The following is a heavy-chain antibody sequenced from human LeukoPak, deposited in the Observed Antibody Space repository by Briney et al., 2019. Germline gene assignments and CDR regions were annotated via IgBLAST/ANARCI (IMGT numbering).Heavy chain of an antibody. CDR1: GFTFSDYY. CDR2: ISSSGSTI. D-gene: IGHD4-23*01. Sequence: LRLSCAASGFTFSDYYMSWIRQAPGKGLEWVSYISSSGSTIYYADSVKGRFTISRDNAKNSLYLQMNSLRAEDTAVYYCARVGNSFYYYYYGMDVWGQGTTVTVSS. J-gene: IGHJ6*02. CDR3: ARVGNSFYYYYYGMDV. V-gene: IGHV3-11*01.